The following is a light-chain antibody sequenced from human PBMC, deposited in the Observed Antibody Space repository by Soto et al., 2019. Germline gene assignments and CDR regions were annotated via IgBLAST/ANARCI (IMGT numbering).Light chain of an antibody. CDR3: QSYDARLRWV. Sequence: QSVLTQPRSVSGSPGQTVTISCTGSSTNFGGNFDVPWYQQFPGTAPKLLIYGDTIRPSGVPDRFSGFKSGTSASLAITGLQAEDEADYYCQSYDARLRWVFGGGTKLTVL. CDR2: GDT. J-gene: IGLJ2*01. V-gene: IGLV1-40*01. CDR1: STNFGGNFD.